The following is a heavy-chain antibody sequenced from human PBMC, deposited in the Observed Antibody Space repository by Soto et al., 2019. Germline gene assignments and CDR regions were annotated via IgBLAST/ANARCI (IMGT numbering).Heavy chain of an antibody. CDR1: GFTFSSYN. D-gene: IGHD1-26*01. Sequence: QVHLVESGGGVVQPGRSLRLSCAASGFTFSSYNIHWVRQAPGKGLEWVAVIWYDGSKRYYADSVKGRFTISRDNSKNTLYLQMNSLRAEDTAVYYCASNSGSYESGYWGQGTLVTVPS. J-gene: IGHJ4*02. CDR3: ASNSGSYESGY. CDR2: IWYDGSKR. V-gene: IGHV3-33*01.